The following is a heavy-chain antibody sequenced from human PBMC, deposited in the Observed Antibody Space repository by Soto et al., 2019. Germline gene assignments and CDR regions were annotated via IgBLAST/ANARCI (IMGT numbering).Heavy chain of an antibody. CDR3: AREQQLVLSPHFDY. CDR2: INPNSGGT. Sequence: GASVKVSCKASGYTFTGYYMHWVRQAPGQGLEWMGWINPNSGGTNYAQKFQGWVTMTRDTSISTAYMELSSLRSEDTAVYYCAREQQLVLSPHFDYWGQGTLVTVSS. CDR1: GYTFTGYY. V-gene: IGHV1-2*04. D-gene: IGHD6-13*01. J-gene: IGHJ4*02.